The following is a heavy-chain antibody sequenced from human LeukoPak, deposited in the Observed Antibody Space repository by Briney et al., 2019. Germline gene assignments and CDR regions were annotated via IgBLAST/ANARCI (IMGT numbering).Heavy chain of an antibody. Sequence: GGSLRLSCAASGFSFSSYSMHWVRQTPGGRLEWVASISFEGDTPYYTDSVKGRFTISRDNSRDTLTLLMNGLTPEDTAVYYCARDRELFGVVTTFDSWGQGTLVTVSS. CDR2: ISFEGDTP. D-gene: IGHD3-3*01. CDR1: GFSFSSYS. J-gene: IGHJ5*01. V-gene: IGHV3-30*14. CDR3: ARDRELFGVVTTFDS.